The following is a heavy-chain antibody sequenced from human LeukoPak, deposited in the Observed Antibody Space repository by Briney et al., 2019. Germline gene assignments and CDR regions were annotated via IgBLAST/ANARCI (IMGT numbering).Heavy chain of an antibody. V-gene: IGHV3-23*01. CDR2: IGGRGGST. CDR1: GFIFSDYG. J-gene: IGHJ4*02. CDR3: ARGPMIVYFDY. D-gene: IGHD3-22*01. Sequence: GGSLRLSCAASGFIFSDYGMSWVRQAPGKGLEWVSTIGGRGGSTYYADSVKGRFTISRDNSKNTLYLQMNSLRVEDTAVYYCARGPMIVYFDYWGQGTLVTVSS.